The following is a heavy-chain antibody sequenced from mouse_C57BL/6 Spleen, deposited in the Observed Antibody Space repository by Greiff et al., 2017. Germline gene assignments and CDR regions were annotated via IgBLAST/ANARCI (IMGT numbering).Heavy chain of an antibody. J-gene: IGHJ4*01. D-gene: IGHD1-1*01. CDR3: ARHTTVVAMDY. CDR2: ISSGSSTI. Sequence: EVKLVESGGGLVKPGGSLKLSCAASGFTFSDYGMHWVRQAPEKGLEWVAYISSGSSTIYYADTVKGRFTISRDNAKNTLFLQMTSLRSEDTAMYYCARHTTVVAMDYWGQGTSVTVSS. V-gene: IGHV5-17*01. CDR1: GFTFSDYG.